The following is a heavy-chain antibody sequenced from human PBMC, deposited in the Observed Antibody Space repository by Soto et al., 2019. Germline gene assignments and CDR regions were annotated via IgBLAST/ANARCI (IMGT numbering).Heavy chain of an antibody. Sequence: SETLSLTCTVSGGSISSYYWSWIRQPPGKGLEWIGYIYYSGSTNYNPSLKSRVTISVDTSKNQFSLKLSSVTAADTAVYYCARRRCRTFDYWGQGTLVTVSS. V-gene: IGHV4-59*08. CDR2: IYYSGST. CDR3: ARRRCRTFDY. J-gene: IGHJ4*02. CDR1: GGSISSYY. D-gene: IGHD2-8*01.